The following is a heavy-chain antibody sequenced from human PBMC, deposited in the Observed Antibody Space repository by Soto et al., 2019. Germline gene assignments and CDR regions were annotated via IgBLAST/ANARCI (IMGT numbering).Heavy chain of an antibody. CDR2: ITDTGGST. D-gene: IGHD3-10*01. J-gene: IGHJ4*02. CDR1: GFTFSGFA. CDR3: ARKMIRSASDC. Sequence: GGSLRLSCAASGFTFSGFAMTWVRQAPGKGLEWVSSITDTGGSTYYADSVKGHFTISRDNSKSTLYLQMNSLRAEDTAVYYCARKMIRSASDCWGQGTLVTVSP. V-gene: IGHV3-23*01.